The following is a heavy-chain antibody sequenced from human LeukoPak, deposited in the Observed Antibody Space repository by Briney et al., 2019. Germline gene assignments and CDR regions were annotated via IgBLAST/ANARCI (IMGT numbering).Heavy chain of an antibody. V-gene: IGHV3-21*01. CDR2: ISSSSSYI. J-gene: IGHJ3*02. CDR1: GFTFSIYS. D-gene: IGHD3-16*01. Sequence: GGSLRLSCAASGFTFSIYSMNWVRQAPGKGLEWVSSISSSSSYIYYADSVKGRFTISRDNAKNSLYLQMNSLRAEDTAVYYRARVSPPAGGDGETVWADAFDIWGQGTMVTVSS. CDR3: ARVSPPAGGDGETVWADAFDI.